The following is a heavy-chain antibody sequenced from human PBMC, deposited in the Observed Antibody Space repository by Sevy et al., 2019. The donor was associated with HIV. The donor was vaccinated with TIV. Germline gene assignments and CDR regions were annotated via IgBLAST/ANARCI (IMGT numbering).Heavy chain of an antibody. D-gene: IGHD1-26*01. CDR1: GFTFSSYA. CDR2: ISGSGGST. V-gene: IGHV3-23*01. Sequence: GGSLRLSCAASGFTFSSYAMSWVRQAPGKGLEWVSGISGSGGSTYYADSVKGRFTISRDNSKNTLYLQMNSLRAGDTAVYYCAKIQVGATTGDAFDIWGQGTMVTVSS. CDR3: AKIQVGATTGDAFDI. J-gene: IGHJ3*02.